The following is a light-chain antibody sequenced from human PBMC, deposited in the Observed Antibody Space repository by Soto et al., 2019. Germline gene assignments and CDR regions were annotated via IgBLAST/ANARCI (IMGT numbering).Light chain of an antibody. CDR3: SSFTPTITRV. Sequence: QSALTQPASVSGSPGQSITISCTGTGSDVGGYNFVSWYQQYPGKAPKLMIYEVNKRPSGVSNRFSGSKSGHTASLTISGLQAEDEADYYCSSFTPTITRVFGGGTKLTVL. J-gene: IGLJ3*02. CDR1: GSDVGGYNF. V-gene: IGLV2-14*03. CDR2: EVN.